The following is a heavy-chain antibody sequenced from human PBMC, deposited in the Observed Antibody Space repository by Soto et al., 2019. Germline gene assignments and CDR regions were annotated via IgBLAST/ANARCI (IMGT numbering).Heavy chain of an antibody. Sequence: GGSLRLSCVASGFMFDSFAMKWVRQAPGKGLQWVSYISSGGDRIYYAESLKGRITISRDNARNSLSLQMNILSDEDTAVYYCTKSADSAGWGVDFWGQGTLVTVSS. CDR3: TKSADSAGWGVDF. CDR2: ISSGGDRI. D-gene: IGHD6-19*01. CDR1: GFMFDSFA. J-gene: IGHJ4*02. V-gene: IGHV3-48*02.